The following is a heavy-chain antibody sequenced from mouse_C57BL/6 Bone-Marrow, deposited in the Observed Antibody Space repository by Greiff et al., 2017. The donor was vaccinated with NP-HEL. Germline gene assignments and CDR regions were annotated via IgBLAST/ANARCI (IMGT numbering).Heavy chain of an antibody. D-gene: IGHD1-1*01. V-gene: IGHV1-64*01. Sequence: QVQLQQPGAELVKPGASVKLSCKASGYTFTSYWMHWVKQRPGQGLEWIGMIHPNSGSTNYNEKFKSKATLTVDKSSSTAYMQLSSLTSEDSAVYYCARFITTVGNYFDYWGQGTTLTVSS. J-gene: IGHJ2*01. CDR2: IHPNSGST. CDR3: ARFITTVGNYFDY. CDR1: GYTFTSYW.